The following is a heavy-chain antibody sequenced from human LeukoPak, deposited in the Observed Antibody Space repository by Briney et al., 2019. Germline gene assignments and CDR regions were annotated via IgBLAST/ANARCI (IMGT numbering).Heavy chain of an antibody. D-gene: IGHD3-9*01. V-gene: IGHV1-8*01. Sequence: ASVKVSCKASGYTFTSYDINWVRQATGQGLEWMGWMNPNSGNTGYAQKFQGRVTMTRNTSISTAYMELSRLRSDDTAVYYCARVGAYDILTGSYDYWGQGTLVTVSS. CDR1: GYTFTSYD. CDR3: ARVGAYDILTGSYDY. CDR2: MNPNSGNT. J-gene: IGHJ4*02.